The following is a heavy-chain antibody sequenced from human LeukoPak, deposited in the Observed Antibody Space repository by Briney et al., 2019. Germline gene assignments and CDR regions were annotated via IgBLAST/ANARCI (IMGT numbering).Heavy chain of an antibody. CDR3: ARPTLGWDAFDI. J-gene: IGHJ3*02. V-gene: IGHV4-30-4*01. Sequence: SETLSLTCTVSGGSISSGDYYWSWIRQPPGKGLGWIGYIYYSGSTYYNPSLKSRVTISVDTSKNQFSLKLSSVTAADTAVYYCARPTLGWDAFDIWGQGTMVTVSS. CDR2: IYYSGST. CDR1: GGSISSGDYY. D-gene: IGHD7-27*01.